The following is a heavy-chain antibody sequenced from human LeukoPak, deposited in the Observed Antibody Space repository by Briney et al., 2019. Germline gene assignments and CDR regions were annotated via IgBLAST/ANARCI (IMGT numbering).Heavy chain of an antibody. CDR2: IIPIFGTA. J-gene: IGHJ6*03. CDR1: GYTFTSYG. D-gene: IGHD2-15*01. Sequence: SVKVSCKASGYTFTSYGISWVRQAPGQGLEWMGGIIPIFGTANYAQKFQGRVTITADESTSTAYMELSSLRSEDTAVYYCARDDIVADTPGYYYYMDVWGKGTTVTVS. V-gene: IGHV1-69*13. CDR3: ARDDIVADTPGYYYYMDV.